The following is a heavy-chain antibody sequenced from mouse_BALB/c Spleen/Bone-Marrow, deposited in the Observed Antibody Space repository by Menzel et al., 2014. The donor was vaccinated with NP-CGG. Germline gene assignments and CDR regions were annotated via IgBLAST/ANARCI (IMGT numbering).Heavy chain of an antibody. CDR3: ARTGNYYGSSFDY. CDR1: GYTFTSYV. CDR2: INPFNDGT. J-gene: IGHJ2*01. V-gene: IGHV1-14*01. D-gene: IGHD1-1*01. Sequence: EVNLVESGPELVKPGTSVKMSCKASGYTFTSYVIHWVKQKPGQGLEWIGYINPFNDGTKYNEKFKDKATLTSDKSSNTAYMELSSLTSEDSAVYYCARTGNYYGSSFDYWGQGTTLTVSS.